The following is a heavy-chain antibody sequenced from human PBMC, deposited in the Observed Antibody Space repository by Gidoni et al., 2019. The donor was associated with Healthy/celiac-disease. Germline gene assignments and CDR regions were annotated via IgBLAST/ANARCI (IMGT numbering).Heavy chain of an antibody. Sequence: QVQLQESGPGLVKPSETLSLTCTVSGYAISSGYYWGWIRQPPGKGLEWIGSIYHSGSTYYNPSLKSRVTISVDTSKNQFSLKLSSVTAADTAVYYCARVREVGATFDYWGQGTLVTVSS. CDR2: IYHSGST. CDR1: GYAISSGYY. J-gene: IGHJ4*02. V-gene: IGHV4-38-2*02. CDR3: ARVREVGATFDY. D-gene: IGHD1-26*01.